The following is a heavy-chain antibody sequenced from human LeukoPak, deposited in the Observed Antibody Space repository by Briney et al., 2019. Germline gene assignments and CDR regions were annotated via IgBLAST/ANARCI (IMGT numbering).Heavy chain of an antibody. Sequence: GGSLRLSCAASGFTFSSYAMSWVRQAPGKGLEWVSGISWNSGSIGYADSVKGRFTISRDNAKNSLYLQMNSLRAEDTALYYCAKARSDSFGVASPNWFDPWGQGTLVTVSS. D-gene: IGHD3-3*01. J-gene: IGHJ5*02. CDR2: ISWNSGSI. CDR3: AKARSDSFGVASPNWFDP. CDR1: GFTFSSYA. V-gene: IGHV3-9*01.